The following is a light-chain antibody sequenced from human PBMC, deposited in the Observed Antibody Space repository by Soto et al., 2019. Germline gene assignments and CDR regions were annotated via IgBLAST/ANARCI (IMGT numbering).Light chain of an antibody. CDR3: CSYAGSSTSYV. V-gene: IGLV2-23*02. Sequence: QSALTQPASVSGSPGQSITISCTGTSSDVGSYNLVSWYQQHPGKAPKLMIYEVSKRPSGVSNRFSGSKSGNTASLTISGLQAEDEADYYCCSYAGSSTSYVFGPVTKLTVL. CDR2: EVS. CDR1: SSDVGSYNL. J-gene: IGLJ1*01.